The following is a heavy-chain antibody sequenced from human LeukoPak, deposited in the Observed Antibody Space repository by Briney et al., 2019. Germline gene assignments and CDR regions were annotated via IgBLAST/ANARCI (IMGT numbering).Heavy chain of an antibody. CDR3: AKKGMVGATGFDY. J-gene: IGHJ4*02. V-gene: IGHV3-9*01. Sequence: GGSLRLSCAASGFTFDDYAMHWVRQAPGKGLEWVSGISWSSGSIGYADSVKGRFTISRDNAKNSLYLQMNSLRAEDTALYYCAKKGMVGATGFDYWGQGTLVTVSS. D-gene: IGHD1-26*01. CDR2: ISWSSGSI. CDR1: GFTFDDYA.